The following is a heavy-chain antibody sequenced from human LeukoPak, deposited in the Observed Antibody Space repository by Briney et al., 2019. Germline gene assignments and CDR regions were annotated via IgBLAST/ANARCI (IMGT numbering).Heavy chain of an antibody. CDR1: GYTFTNYG. CDR3: ARVVITTSKHDAFDI. Sequence: ASVKVSCKASGYTFTNYGIGWVRRAPGQGVGWMGWNSAYNGNTTYAENLQGRVTLTTDTSTSTAYMELRSLRSDDTAVYYCARVVITTSKHDAFDIWGQGTMVTVSS. V-gene: IGHV1-18*01. CDR2: NSAYNGNT. J-gene: IGHJ3*02. D-gene: IGHD3-22*01.